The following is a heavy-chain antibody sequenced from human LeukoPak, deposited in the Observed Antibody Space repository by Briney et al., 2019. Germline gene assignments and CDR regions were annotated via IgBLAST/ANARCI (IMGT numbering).Heavy chain of an antibody. D-gene: IGHD3-22*01. J-gene: IGHJ4*02. CDR3: ARGFLYDSSGYCDY. V-gene: IGHV1-18*01. CDR2: ISAYNGNT. CDR1: GGTFSNYA. Sequence: ASVKVSCKASGGTFSNYAISWVRQAPGQGLEWMGWISAYNGNTNYAQKLQGRVTMTTDTSTSTAYMELRSLRSDDTAVYYCARGFLYDSSGYCDYWGQGTLVTVSS.